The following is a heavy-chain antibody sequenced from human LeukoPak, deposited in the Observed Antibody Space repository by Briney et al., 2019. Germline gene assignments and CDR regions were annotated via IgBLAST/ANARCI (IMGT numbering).Heavy chain of an antibody. CDR3: ARLVTGYYYYMDV. D-gene: IGHD3-9*01. CDR1: GFTFSSYE. V-gene: IGHV3-48*03. CDR2: ITSSGSTI. Sequence: GGSLRLSCAASGFTFSSYEMNWVRQAPGKGLEWVSYITSSGSTISYADSVKGRFTISRDNANNSLYLQMNSLRAEDTAVYYCARLVTGYYYYMDVWGKGTTVTISS. J-gene: IGHJ6*03.